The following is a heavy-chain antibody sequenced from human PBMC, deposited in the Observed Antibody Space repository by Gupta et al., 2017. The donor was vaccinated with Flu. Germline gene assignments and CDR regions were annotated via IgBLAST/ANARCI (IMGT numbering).Heavy chain of an antibody. CDR3: ARSPVGGYTPDYFYDMDV. CDR2: IWYDGIDT. J-gene: IGHJ6*02. V-gene: IGHV3-33*01. D-gene: IGHD3-22*01. Sequence: HWVRQTPAKGMEWVALIWYDGIDTYYADSVKGRFTISRDNSNNTTYLQMNSLRAEDTARYFCARSPVGGYTPDYFYDMDVWGRGTTVTVSS.